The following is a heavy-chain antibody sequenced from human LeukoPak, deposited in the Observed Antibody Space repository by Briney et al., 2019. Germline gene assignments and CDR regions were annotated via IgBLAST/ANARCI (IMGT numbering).Heavy chain of an antibody. V-gene: IGHV4-59*02. CDR2: IYYSGST. J-gene: IGHJ4*02. Sequence: SETLSLTCTVSGGSVSSDYWSWIRQPPGKRLEWIGYIYYSGSTNYNPSLKSRVTISRDTSKNQSSLSLTSVTAADTAVYYCARGTSTSASGFDYWGQGSLVTVSS. CDR1: GGSVSSDY. D-gene: IGHD2-2*01. CDR3: ARGTSTSASGFDY.